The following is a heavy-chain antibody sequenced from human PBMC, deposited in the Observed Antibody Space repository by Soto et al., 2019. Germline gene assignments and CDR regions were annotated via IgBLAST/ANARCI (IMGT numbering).Heavy chain of an antibody. CDR3: AAAAGCNDYIVY. Sequence: PGGALRVSCAASGVTFSGYRMHWVRPPQGKGREWRAVLCYDGSNKYYADFMKGGFIITRDNCKKMLYLQMNRLRAEDTAFYYCAAAAGCNDYIVYWGQAPLVTVS. V-gene: IGHV3-33*01. D-gene: IGHD2-15*01. J-gene: IGHJ4*02. CDR1: GVTFSGYR. CDR2: LCYDGSNK.